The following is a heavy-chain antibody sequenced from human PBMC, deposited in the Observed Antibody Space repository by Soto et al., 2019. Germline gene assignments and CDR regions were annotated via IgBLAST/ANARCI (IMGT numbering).Heavy chain of an antibody. CDR2: IIPIFGTA. D-gene: IGHD3-10*01. Sequence: SVKVSCKASGGTFSSYAISWVRQAPGQGLEWMGGIIPIFGTANYAQKFQGRVTITADESTSTAYMELSSLRSEDTAVYYCAREKPSTFYGSGGKFGMDVWGQGXTVTVSS. V-gene: IGHV1-69*13. CDR1: GGTFSSYA. CDR3: AREKPSTFYGSGGKFGMDV. J-gene: IGHJ6*02.